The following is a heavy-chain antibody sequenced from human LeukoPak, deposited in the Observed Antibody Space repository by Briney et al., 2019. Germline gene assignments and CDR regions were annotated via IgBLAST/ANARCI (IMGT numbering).Heavy chain of an antibody. CDR3: AKEGRVIVVIGNWFDP. D-gene: IGHD2-2*01. Sequence: GGSLRLSCAASGFTFSSYAMSWVRQAPGKGLEWVSVISGSGGSTYYADSVKGRFTISRDNSKNTLYLQMNSLRAEDTAVYYCAKEGRVIVVIGNWFDPWGQGTLVTVSS. J-gene: IGHJ5*02. CDR2: ISGSGGST. CDR1: GFTFSSYA. V-gene: IGHV3-23*01.